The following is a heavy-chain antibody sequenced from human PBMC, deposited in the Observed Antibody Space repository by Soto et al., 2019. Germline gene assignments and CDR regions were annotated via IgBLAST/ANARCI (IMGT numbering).Heavy chain of an antibody. V-gene: IGHV1-3*01. CDR1: GYSFTSYA. D-gene: IGHD2-2*01. J-gene: IGHJ6*02. Sequence: GASVKVSCKASGYSFTSYAIYWVRQAPGQRLEWMGWINAGNGNTKYSQKLQGRVTFTGDTSASTAHMELSSLRSEDTAVYFCARGVENIVVVLDVFGYYGMDVWGQGTPVTVYS. CDR2: INAGNGNT. CDR3: ARGVENIVVVLDVFGYYGMDV.